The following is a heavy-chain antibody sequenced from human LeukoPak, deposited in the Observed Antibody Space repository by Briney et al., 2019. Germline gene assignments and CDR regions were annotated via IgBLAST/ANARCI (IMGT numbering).Heavy chain of an antibody. J-gene: IGHJ4*02. Sequence: GGSLRLSCAASGFIFSNYWMIWVRQAPGKGLEWVANINRDGSVKYYVDSVKGRFTISRDNAKNSLYLQMNSLRAEDTAVYYCARGDYWGQGTLVTVSS. CDR3: ARGDY. CDR1: GFIFSNYW. CDR2: INRDGSVK. V-gene: IGHV3-7*03.